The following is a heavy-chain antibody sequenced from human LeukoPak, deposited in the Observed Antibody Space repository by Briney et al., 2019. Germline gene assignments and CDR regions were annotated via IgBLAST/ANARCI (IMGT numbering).Heavy chain of an antibody. CDR1: GYTFTSYG. CDR2: ISAYNGNT. V-gene: IGHV1-18*01. D-gene: IGHD2-2*03. Sequence: ASVKVSCKASGYTFTSYGISWVRQAPGQGLEWMGWISAYNGNTNYAQKLQGRVTMTTDTSTSTAYMELRSLRSDDTAVYYCARGGYCSSTSCYGPGAWFDPWGQGTLVTVSS. J-gene: IGHJ5*02. CDR3: ARGGYCSSTSCYGPGAWFDP.